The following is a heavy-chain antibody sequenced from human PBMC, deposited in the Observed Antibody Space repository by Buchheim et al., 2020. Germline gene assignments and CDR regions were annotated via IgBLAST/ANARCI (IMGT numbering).Heavy chain of an antibody. D-gene: IGHD3-10*01. CDR2: IYYSRST. V-gene: IGHV4-31*03. CDR3: ARVASGHPYGSGSYYKIRYFDY. J-gene: IGHJ4*02. CDR1: GGSISSGGYY. Sequence: QVQLQESGPGLVKPSQTLSLTCTVSGGSISSGGYYWSWLRQHPGKGLEWIGYIYYSRSTYYNPSLKSRVTISVDTSKNQFSLKLSSVTAADTAVYYCARVASGHPYGSGSYYKIRYFDYWGQGTL.